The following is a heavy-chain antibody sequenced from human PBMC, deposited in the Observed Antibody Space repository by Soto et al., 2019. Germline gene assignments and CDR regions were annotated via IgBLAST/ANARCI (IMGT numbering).Heavy chain of an antibody. Sequence: PGGSLRLSCAATGFTFEDYGMSWVRQAPGKGLEWVSGINWTGSITGYADSVKGRFTISRDNAKNSLYLQMNSLRAEDTALYYCARFLTSQNFYYTDGWGKGTTVTVAS. CDR3: ARFLTSQNFYYTDG. CDR2: INWTGSIT. J-gene: IGHJ6*03. V-gene: IGHV3-20*04. CDR1: GFTFEDYG. D-gene: IGHD3-10*01.